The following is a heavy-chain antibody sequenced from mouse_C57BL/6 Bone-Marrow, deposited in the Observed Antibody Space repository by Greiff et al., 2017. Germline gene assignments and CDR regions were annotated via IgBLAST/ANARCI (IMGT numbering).Heavy chain of an antibody. CDR3: ARRGDGDDPDY. D-gene: IGHD2-2*01. J-gene: IGHJ2*01. CDR2: IYPRSGNT. V-gene: IGHV1-81*01. CDR1: GYTFTSYG. Sequence: VQLQQSGAELARPGASVKLSCKASGYTFTSYGISWVKQRPGQGLEWIGEIYPRSGNTYYNEKFKGKATLTADKSSSTAYMELRSLTSEDSAVYFCARRGDGDDPDYGGQGTALTVTA.